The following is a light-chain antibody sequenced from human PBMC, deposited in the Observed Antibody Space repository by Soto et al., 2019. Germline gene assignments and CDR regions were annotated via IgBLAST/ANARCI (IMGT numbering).Light chain of an antibody. CDR3: QQYNSWPRS. Sequence: RVMTQSPATLSVSPGESAILSCRASQSISGNLAWYQQRPGQAPRLLIYGASTRATGVPARFSGSGSGTEFTLTISSLQSEDSVVYFCQQYNSWPRSFGPGTKLEIK. CDR1: QSISGN. V-gene: IGKV3-15*01. J-gene: IGKJ2*01. CDR2: GAS.